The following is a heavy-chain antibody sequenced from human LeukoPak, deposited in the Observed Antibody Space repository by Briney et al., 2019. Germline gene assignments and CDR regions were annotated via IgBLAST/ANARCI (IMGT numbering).Heavy chain of an antibody. D-gene: IGHD3-10*02. CDR3: AELGITMIGGV. Sequence: GGSLRLSCAVSGFTFSSYSMNWVRQAPGKGLEWVSSISSSGSTIYYADSVKGRFTISRDNAKNSLYLQMNGLRAEDTAVYYCAELGITMIGGVWGKGTTVTISS. CDR2: ISSSGSTI. J-gene: IGHJ6*04. V-gene: IGHV3-48*04. CDR1: GFTFSSYS.